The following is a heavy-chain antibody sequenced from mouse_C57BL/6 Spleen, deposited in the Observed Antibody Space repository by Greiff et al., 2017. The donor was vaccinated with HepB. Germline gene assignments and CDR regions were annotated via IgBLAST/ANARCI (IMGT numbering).Heavy chain of an antibody. D-gene: IGHD1-1*01. Sequence: VQLQQSGPELVKPGASVKISCKASGYTFTDYYMNWVKQSHGKSLEWIGDINPNNGGTSYNQKFKGKATLTVDKSSSTAYMELRSLTSEDSAVYYCARGLITTVGFDYWGQGTTLTVSS. CDR3: ARGLITTVGFDY. J-gene: IGHJ2*01. CDR2: INPNNGGT. CDR1: GYTFTDYY. V-gene: IGHV1-26*01.